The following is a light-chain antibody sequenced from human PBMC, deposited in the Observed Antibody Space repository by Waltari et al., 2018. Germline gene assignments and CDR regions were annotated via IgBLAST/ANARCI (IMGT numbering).Light chain of an antibody. V-gene: IGKV1-5*03. J-gene: IGKJ1*01. CDR1: QSNNTW. CDR3: QQYHSYPRT. CDR2: KAS. Sequence: DIQMTQSPSTLSASVGARVTITCRASQSNNTWLAWYQQKPGKAPNLLIYKASNLESGGPSRFSGSGSGTEFTLTITSLQPDDFATYYCQQYHSYPRTFGQGTKVQIK.